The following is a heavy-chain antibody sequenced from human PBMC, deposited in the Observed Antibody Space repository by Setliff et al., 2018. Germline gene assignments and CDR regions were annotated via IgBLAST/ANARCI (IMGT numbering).Heavy chain of an antibody. CDR1: GFDFSYYY. CDR3: ARATAYYGSRSYYAFDF. J-gene: IGHJ4*02. D-gene: IGHD3-10*01. Sequence: PGGSLRLSCAASGFDFSYYYMSWARQAPGKGLEWISKISGDGRTIYQTDSVRGRFTISRDNARNALYLQMNSLRGEDTAFYFCARATAYYGSRSYYAFDFWGQGTQVTVSS. V-gene: IGHV3-11*01. CDR2: ISGDGRTI.